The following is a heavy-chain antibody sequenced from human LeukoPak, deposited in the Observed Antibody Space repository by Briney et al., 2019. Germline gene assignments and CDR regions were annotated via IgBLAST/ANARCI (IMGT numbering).Heavy chain of an antibody. V-gene: IGHV3-23*01. CDR2: ISISGNKI. D-gene: IGHD4-17*01. Sequence: GGSLRLACVVSGLTYSNRAMTWVRQAPGKGLEWVSSISISGNKILYADSVKGRFAISRDNSKNTLFLQMNSLQTEDTGVYFCANELRPNDYWGQGTLVTVS. CDR1: GLTYSNRA. J-gene: IGHJ4*02. CDR3: ANELRPNDY.